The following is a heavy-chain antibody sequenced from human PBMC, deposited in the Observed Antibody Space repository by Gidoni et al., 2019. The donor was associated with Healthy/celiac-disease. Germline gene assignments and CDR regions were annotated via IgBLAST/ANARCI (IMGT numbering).Heavy chain of an antibody. CDR3: ASSRDYYDSSGYYNWFDP. CDR1: GFTFSSYS. V-gene: IGHV3-21*01. Sequence: EVQRVESGGGLVKHGGSLRLSCAASGFTFSSYSMNWVRQAPGKGLEWVSSISSSSSYIYYADSVKGRFTISRDNAKNSLYLQMNSLRAEDTAVYYCASSRDYYDSSGYYNWFDPWGQGTLVTVSS. D-gene: IGHD3-22*01. CDR2: ISSSSSYI. J-gene: IGHJ5*02.